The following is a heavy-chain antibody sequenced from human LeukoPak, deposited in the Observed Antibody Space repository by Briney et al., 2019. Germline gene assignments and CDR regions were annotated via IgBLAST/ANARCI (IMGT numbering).Heavy chain of an antibody. J-gene: IGHJ4*02. V-gene: IGHV3-21*01. CDR3: ARGYY. CDR1: GFTFSSYT. Sequence: GGSLRLSCAASGFTFSSYTMNWVRQAPGKGLEWVSSISSSGSCIYYADSVKGRFTISRDNAKNSLYLQMNSLRAEDTAVYYCARGYYWGQGTLVTVSS. CDR2: ISSSGSCI.